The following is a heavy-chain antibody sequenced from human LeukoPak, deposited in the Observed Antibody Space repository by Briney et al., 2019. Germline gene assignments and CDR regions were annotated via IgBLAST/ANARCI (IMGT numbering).Heavy chain of an antibody. D-gene: IGHD6-19*01. Sequence: GGSLRLSCAASGFTLSSYAMHWVRQAPGKGLEWVAVISYDGSNKYYADSVKGRFTISRDNSKNTLYLQMNSLRAEDTAVYYCARDRSSGWYYFDYWGQGTLVTVSS. CDR1: GFTLSSYA. CDR2: ISYDGSNK. J-gene: IGHJ4*02. CDR3: ARDRSSGWYYFDY. V-gene: IGHV3-30*04.